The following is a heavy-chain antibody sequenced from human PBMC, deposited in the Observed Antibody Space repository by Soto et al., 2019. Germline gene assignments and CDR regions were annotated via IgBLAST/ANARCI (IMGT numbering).Heavy chain of an antibody. Sequence: QVQLVQSGGEVKKPGASVKVSCKASGYTFTIYGINWVRQAPGQGLEWMGWISPDNGNTNYAQKLQGRVTMTTDTSTSTAYMELRGLRSDDPAVYYCARALGYSGYAGMDVWGQGTTVTVSS. J-gene: IGHJ6*02. CDR2: ISPDNGNT. CDR3: ARALGYSGYAGMDV. CDR1: GYTFTIYG. V-gene: IGHV1-18*01. D-gene: IGHD5-12*01.